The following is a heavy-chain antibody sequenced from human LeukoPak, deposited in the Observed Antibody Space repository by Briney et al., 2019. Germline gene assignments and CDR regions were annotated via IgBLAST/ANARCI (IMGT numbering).Heavy chain of an antibody. CDR3: ANHLACGSTSCPPFDS. Sequence: GGSLRLSCAASGFTFSSHWMHRVRQAPGKGLEWVASISDRGTYISYADSVKGRFTISRDNAKNSLYLQMNSLRAEDTAVYYCANHLACGSTSCPPFDSWGQGTLVTVSS. V-gene: IGHV3-21*01. J-gene: IGHJ4*02. CDR1: GFTFSSHW. D-gene: IGHD2-2*01. CDR2: ISDRGTYI.